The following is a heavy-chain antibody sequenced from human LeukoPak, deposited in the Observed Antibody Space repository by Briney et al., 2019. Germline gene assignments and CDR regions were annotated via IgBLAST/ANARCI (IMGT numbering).Heavy chain of an antibody. V-gene: IGHV4-59*01. CDR1: GGSINIYY. CDR2: IHYSGST. Sequence: SETLSLTCTVSGGSINIYYWNWIRQPPGKGLEWIGYIHYSGSTKYNPSLKSRVTISVDTSKNEFSLKLNSVTAADTALYYCVRDYYDSSGSPARYFQHWGQSALVTVSS. J-gene: IGHJ1*01. D-gene: IGHD3-22*01. CDR3: VRDYYDSSGSPARYFQH.